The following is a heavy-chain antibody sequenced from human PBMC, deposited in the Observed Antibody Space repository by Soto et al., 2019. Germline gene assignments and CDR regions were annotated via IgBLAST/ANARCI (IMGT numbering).Heavy chain of an antibody. CDR3: ARQPTTVDTDLWFEP. CDR2: IFYSGST. Sequence: QLQLLESGPGLVKASETLSLPCNVSGGSISTSRSYWAWIRQPPGKGLEWLGNIFYSGSTYYNPSLASRVTVSVDTSKNEFSLKLRSVTAADTAVYYCARQPTTVDTDLWFEPWGQGTLVTVSS. CDR1: GGSISTSRSY. J-gene: IGHJ5*02. D-gene: IGHD1-1*01. V-gene: IGHV4-39*01.